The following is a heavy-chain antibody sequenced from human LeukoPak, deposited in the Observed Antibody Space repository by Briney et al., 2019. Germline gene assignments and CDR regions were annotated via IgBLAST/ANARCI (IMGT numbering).Heavy chain of an antibody. CDR3: ARGGILWELGFDI. J-gene: IGHJ3*02. V-gene: IGHV3-30*14. CDR1: GFTFSTYA. Sequence: GGSLRLSCAASGFTFSTYAMYWVRQAPGKGLEWVALITSDGRNKYYADSVKGRFTISRDNSKNTLYLHMNRLRAEDTAVYYCARGGILWELGFDIWGQGTMVTVSS. D-gene: IGHD1-26*01. CDR2: ITSDGRNK.